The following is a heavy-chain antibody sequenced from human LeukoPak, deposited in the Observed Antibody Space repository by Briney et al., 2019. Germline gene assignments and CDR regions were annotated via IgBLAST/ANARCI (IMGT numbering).Heavy chain of an antibody. CDR1: GFTVSSNY. J-gene: IGHJ6*02. CDR3: ASDFKTYYYDSSGYGMDV. D-gene: IGHD3-22*01. CDR2: IYSGGST. Sequence: GGSLRLSCAASGFTVSSNYMSWVRQAPGKGLEWVSVIYSGGSTYYADSVKGRFTISRDNSKNTLYLQMNSLRAEDTAVYYCASDFKTYYYDSSGYGMDVWGQGTTVTVSS. V-gene: IGHV3-66*01.